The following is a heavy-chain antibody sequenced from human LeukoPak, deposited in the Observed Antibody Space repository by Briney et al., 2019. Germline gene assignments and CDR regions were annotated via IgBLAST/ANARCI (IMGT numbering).Heavy chain of an antibody. CDR3: ARDTMVRGATPYYYYYGMDV. J-gene: IGHJ6*02. CDR1: GYTFTSYA. V-gene: IGHV1-3*01. D-gene: IGHD3-10*01. CDR2: INAGNGNT. Sequence: ASVKVSCKASGYTFTSYAMHWVRQAPGQRLEWMGWINAGNGNTKYSQKFQGRVTITRDTSASTAYMELSSLRSEDTAVYYCARDTMVRGATPYYYYYGMDVWGQGTTVTVSS.